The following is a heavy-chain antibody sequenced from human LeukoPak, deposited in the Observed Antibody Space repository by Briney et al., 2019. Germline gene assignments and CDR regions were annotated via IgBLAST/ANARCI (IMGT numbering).Heavy chain of an antibody. V-gene: IGHV3-9*01. J-gene: IGHJ3*01. CDR2: ISWDSGNM. CDR1: GFSLDDYG. D-gene: IGHD1-26*01. CDR3: IKDMGFDLLKDAFDV. Sequence: PGGSLRLSCAGAGFSLDDYGMHWVRQPPGKGLEWVSSISWDSGNMAYADSVKGRFTISRDNAKNSLFLQMNSLRAEDTALYYCIKDMGFDLLKDAFDVWGQGTMVTVSS.